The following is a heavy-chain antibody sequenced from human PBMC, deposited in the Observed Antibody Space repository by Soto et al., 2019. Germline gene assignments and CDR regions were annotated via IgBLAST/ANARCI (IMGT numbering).Heavy chain of an antibody. Sequence: SVKVSCKASGGTFSSYTISWVRQAPGQGLEWMGRIIPILGIANYAQKFQGRVTITADKSTSTAYMELSSLRSEDTAVYYCAWKRIAARPEAYYMDVWGKGTTVTVSS. V-gene: IGHV1-69*02. CDR2: IIPILGIA. CDR3: AWKRIAARPEAYYMDV. J-gene: IGHJ6*03. D-gene: IGHD6-6*01. CDR1: GGTFSSYT.